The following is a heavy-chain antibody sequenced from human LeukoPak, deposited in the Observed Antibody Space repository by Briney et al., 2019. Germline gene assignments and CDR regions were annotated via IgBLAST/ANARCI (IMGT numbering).Heavy chain of an antibody. V-gene: IGHV3-48*03. J-gene: IGHJ4*02. CDR1: GFTFSSYE. CDR2: ISSSGSTI. Sequence: GGSLRVSCAASGFTFSSYEMNWVRQAPGKGLEWVSYISSSGSTIYYADSVKGRFTISRDNAKNSLYLQMNSLRAEDTAVYYCARLDYYDSTSSDNWGQGSLFTVSS. CDR3: ARLDYYDSTSSDN. D-gene: IGHD3-22*01.